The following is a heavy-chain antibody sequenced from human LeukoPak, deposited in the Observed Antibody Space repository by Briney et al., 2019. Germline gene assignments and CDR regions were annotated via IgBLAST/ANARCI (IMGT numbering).Heavy chain of an antibody. CDR2: ISYDGSNK. V-gene: IGHV3-30*04. CDR1: GFTFSSYA. Sequence: PGRSLRLSCAASGFTFSSYAMHWVRQAPGKGLEWVAVISYDGSNKYYADSVKGRFTISRDNSKNTLYLQMNSLRAEDTAVYYCARVAWDGGYYFDYWGQGTLVTVSS. D-gene: IGHD2-15*01. J-gene: IGHJ4*02. CDR3: ARVAWDGGYYFDY.